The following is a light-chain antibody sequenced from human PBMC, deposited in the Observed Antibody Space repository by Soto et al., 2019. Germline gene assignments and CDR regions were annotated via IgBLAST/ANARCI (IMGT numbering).Light chain of an antibody. Sequence: QSALTQPASVSGSPGQSSTISFTGTSRDVGIYNLVSWYQLHPGKVPKLIIYEDTKRPSGISSRFSGSESGITAFLTISGLQAEDEADYYCCSYAGSSTYVFGTGTKVTVL. CDR1: SRDVGIYNL. CDR2: EDT. CDR3: CSYAGSSTYV. J-gene: IGLJ1*01. V-gene: IGLV2-23*01.